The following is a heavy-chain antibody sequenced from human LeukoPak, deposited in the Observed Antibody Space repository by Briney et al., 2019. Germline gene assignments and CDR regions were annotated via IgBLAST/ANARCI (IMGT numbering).Heavy chain of an antibody. J-gene: IGHJ4*02. V-gene: IGHV4-59*12. CDR3: ARGVPAAMHFDY. Sequence: SETLSLTCTVSGGSISSYYWGWIRQPPGKGLEWIGYIYYSGSTYYNPSLKSRVTISVDTSKNQFSLKLSSVTAADTAVYYCARGVPAAMHFDYWGQGTLVTVSS. CDR2: IYYSGST. CDR1: GGSISSYY. D-gene: IGHD2-2*01.